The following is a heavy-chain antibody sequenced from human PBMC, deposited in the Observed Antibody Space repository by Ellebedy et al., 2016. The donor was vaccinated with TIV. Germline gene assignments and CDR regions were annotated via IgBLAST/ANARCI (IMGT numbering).Heavy chain of an antibody. J-gene: IGHJ4*02. Sequence: GESLKISCAASGFTFSRYGMHWVRQAPGKWLVWVSRINSDGCSTNYADSVNGRVTISRDNVKNTLYLQMNSLIAEDTAVYYCARVAYYFDYWGQGTLVTVSS. CDR3: ARVAYYFDY. CDR1: GFTFSRYG. V-gene: IGHV3-74*01. CDR2: INSDGCST.